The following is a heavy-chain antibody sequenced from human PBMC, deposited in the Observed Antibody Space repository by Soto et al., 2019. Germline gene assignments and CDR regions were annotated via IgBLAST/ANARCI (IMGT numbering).Heavy chain of an antibody. CDR3: ARGVSDYIWGSYRPEFAFDI. CDR1: GGSFSGYY. D-gene: IGHD3-16*02. V-gene: IGHV4-34*01. CDR2: INHSGST. J-gene: IGHJ3*02. Sequence: QVQLQQWGAGLLKPSETLSLTCAVYGGSFSGYYWSWIRQPPGKGLEWIGEINHSGSTNYNPSLQCRVTLSVGTSKNQFSLKLSSVTAADTAVYYCARGVSDYIWGSYRPEFAFDIWGQGTMVTVSS.